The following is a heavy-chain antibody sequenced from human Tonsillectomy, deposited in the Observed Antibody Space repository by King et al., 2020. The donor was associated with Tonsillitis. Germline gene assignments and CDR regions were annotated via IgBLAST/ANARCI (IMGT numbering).Heavy chain of an antibody. J-gene: IGHJ5*02. V-gene: IGHV3-11*06. CDR1: GFTFRDYY. CDR3: AVENDYGGNSGGPNWFGR. Sequence: VQLVESGGGLVKPGGSLRLSCEASGFTFRDYYMSWIRQAPGKGLEWVSFIAGSGDYTDYADSVKGRFTISRDNARKSLYLHMNNLRADDTAVYYCAVENDYGGNSGGPNWFGRWGLGTLVTVSS. D-gene: IGHD4-23*01. CDR2: IAGSGDYT.